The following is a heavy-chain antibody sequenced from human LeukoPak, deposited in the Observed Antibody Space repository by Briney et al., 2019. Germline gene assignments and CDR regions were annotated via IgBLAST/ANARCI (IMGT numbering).Heavy chain of an antibody. CDR3: AKAAAAPGFDF. V-gene: IGHV3-23*01. J-gene: IGHJ4*02. CDR1: GFTSSSYA. D-gene: IGHD6-13*01. CDR2: VSGSGDRM. Sequence: GGSLRLSCAASGFTSSSYALNWVRRAPGKGLEWVATVSGSGDRMYHADSVKGRFTISRDNSKNTIYLQMNSLRAEDTALYYCAKAAAAPGFDFWGQGTLVTVSS.